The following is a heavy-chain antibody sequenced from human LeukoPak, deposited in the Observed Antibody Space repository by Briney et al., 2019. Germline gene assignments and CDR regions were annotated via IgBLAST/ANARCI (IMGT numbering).Heavy chain of an antibody. CDR3: ARWMGTWNAFDI. V-gene: IGHV4-59*01. J-gene: IGHJ3*02. D-gene: IGHD1-1*01. CDR2: NHYTGST. CDR1: GDSITNFY. Sequence: SETLSLTCTVSGDSITNFYWNWIRQPPGKGLEWISYNHYTGSTTFNPSLKSRVTMSVDTSKTQFSLNLSSVAAADTAVYFCARWMGTWNAFDIWGQGTVVTVSS.